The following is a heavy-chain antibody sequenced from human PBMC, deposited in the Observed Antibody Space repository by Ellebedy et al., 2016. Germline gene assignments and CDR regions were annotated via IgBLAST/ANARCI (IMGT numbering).Heavy chain of an antibody. J-gene: IGHJ4*02. CDR3: ARGGVGATSPDY. Sequence: ASVKVSCKASGYTFTSYGISWVRQAPGQGLEWMGWISAYNGNTNYAQKLQGRVTMTTDTSTSTAYMGLRSLRSDDTAVDYGARGGVGATSPDYWGQGTLVTVSS. D-gene: IGHD1-26*01. V-gene: IGHV1-18*01. CDR1: GYTFTSYG. CDR2: ISAYNGNT.